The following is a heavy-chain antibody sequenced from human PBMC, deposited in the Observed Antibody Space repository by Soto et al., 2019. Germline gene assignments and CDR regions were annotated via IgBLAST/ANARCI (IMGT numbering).Heavy chain of an antibody. J-gene: IGHJ6*02. CDR1: GYTFTSYD. D-gene: IGHD3-3*01. Sequence: SVKVSCKASGYTFTSYDINWVRQATGQGLEWMGWMNPKSGNTGYAQKFQGRVTMTRNTSISTAYMELSSLRSEDTAVYYCGRGARYFWSGYYVVYGIYVWGQGTTVTVSS. CDR2: MNPKSGNT. V-gene: IGHV1-8*01. CDR3: GRGARYFWSGYYVVYGIYV.